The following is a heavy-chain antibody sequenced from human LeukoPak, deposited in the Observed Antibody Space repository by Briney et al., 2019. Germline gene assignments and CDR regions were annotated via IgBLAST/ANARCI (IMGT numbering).Heavy chain of an antibody. CDR1: GFTFSSYA. J-gene: IGHJ5*02. CDR3: ARDRAVAGLFDP. Sequence: GGSLRLSCAASGFTFSSYAMHWVRQAPGKGLEWVAVISYDGSNKYYADSVKGRFTISRDNSKNTLYLQMNSLRAEDTAVYYCARDRAVAGLFDPWGQGTLVTVSS. D-gene: IGHD6-19*01. V-gene: IGHV3-30-3*01. CDR2: ISYDGSNK.